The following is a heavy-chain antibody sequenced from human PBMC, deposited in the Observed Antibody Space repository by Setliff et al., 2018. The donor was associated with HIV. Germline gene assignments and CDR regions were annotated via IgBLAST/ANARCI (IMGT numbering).Heavy chain of an antibody. CDR3: ARGGTGDDIFHI. CDR1: GGSFSASY. CDR2: INHSGTT. J-gene: IGHJ3*02. D-gene: IGHD7-27*01. V-gene: IGHV4-34*01. Sequence: SETLSLTCAVYGGSFSASYWSWVRQTPGKGLEWLGEINHSGTTKYNPSLKSRVSISVNKPRNQFSLKLSSVTAADTAVYYCARGGTGDDIFHIWGQGTMVTVSS.